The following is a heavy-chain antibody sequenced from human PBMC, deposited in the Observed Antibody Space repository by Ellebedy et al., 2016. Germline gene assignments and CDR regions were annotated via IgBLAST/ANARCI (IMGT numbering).Heavy chain of an antibody. J-gene: IGHJ4*02. CDR1: GGSISSSSYY. Sequence: SETLSLTXTVSGGSISSSSYYWGWIRQPPGKGLEWIGSIYYSGSTYYNPSLKSRVTISVDTSKNQFSLKLSSVTAADTAVYYCAREVVAAAGTSGFDYWGQGTLVTVSS. CDR2: IYYSGST. D-gene: IGHD6-13*01. V-gene: IGHV4-39*07. CDR3: AREVVAAAGTSGFDY.